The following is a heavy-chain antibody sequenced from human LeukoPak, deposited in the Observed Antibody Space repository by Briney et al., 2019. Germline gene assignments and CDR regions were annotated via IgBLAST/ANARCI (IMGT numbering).Heavy chain of an antibody. V-gene: IGHV4-34*01. Sequence: PSGTPSLPCAVSCGSFSGFYWSWVPQPPGEGPEVIGEINNSGSTNYNPSLKSRVTISVDTSKNQFSLKLSSVTAADTAVYYCASLRRVVRGPNDYWGQGTLVTVSS. CDR2: INNSGST. J-gene: IGHJ4*02. CDR1: CGSFSGFY. CDR3: ASLRRVVRGPNDY. D-gene: IGHD3-10*01.